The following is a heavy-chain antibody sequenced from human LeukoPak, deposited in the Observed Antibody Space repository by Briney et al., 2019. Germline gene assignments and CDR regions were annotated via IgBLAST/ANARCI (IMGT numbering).Heavy chain of an antibody. D-gene: IGHD1-26*01. Sequence: SETLSLTCTVSGGSISSYYWSWIRQPPGKGLEWIGYIYYSGGTNYNPSLKSRVTISVDTSKNQFSLKLSSVTAADTAVYYCASAIVGAKMFWFDPWGQGTLVTVSS. CDR3: ASAIVGAKMFWFDP. CDR1: GGSISSYY. V-gene: IGHV4-59*01. CDR2: IYYSGGT. J-gene: IGHJ5*02.